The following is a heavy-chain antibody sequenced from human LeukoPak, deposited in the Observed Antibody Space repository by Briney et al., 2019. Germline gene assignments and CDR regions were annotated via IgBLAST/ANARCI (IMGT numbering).Heavy chain of an antibody. D-gene: IGHD1-1*01. Sequence: GGSLRLSCAASGFTFSSYGMSWVRQAPGKGLEWVSAISGSGGSTYYADSVNGRFTISRDNSKNTLYVQMNSLRAEDTAVYYCAKDTARNWNDGPSYFDYWGQGTLVTVSS. CDR3: AKDTARNWNDGPSYFDY. V-gene: IGHV3-23*01. J-gene: IGHJ4*02. CDR1: GFTFSSYG. CDR2: ISGSGGST.